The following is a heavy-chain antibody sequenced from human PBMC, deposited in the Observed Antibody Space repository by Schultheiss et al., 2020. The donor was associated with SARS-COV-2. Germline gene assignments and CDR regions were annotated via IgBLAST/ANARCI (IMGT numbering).Heavy chain of an antibody. Sequence: GGSLRLSCAASGFTFSNAWMSWVRQAPGKGLEWVGRIKSKTDGGTTDYAAPVKGRFTISRDDSKNTLYLQMNSLKTEDTAVYYCTIDIVVVPAAIPRYCTNGVCYETGYWGQGTRVTVSS. D-gene: IGHD2-2*02. CDR2: IKSKTDGGTT. CDR3: TIDIVVVPAAIPRYCTNGVCYETGY. V-gene: IGHV3-15*01. J-gene: IGHJ4*02. CDR1: GFTFSNAW.